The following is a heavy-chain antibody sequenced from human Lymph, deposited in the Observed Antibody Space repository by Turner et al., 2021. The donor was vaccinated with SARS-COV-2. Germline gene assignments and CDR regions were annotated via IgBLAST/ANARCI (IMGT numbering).Heavy chain of an antibody. CDR2: ISISSSTI. J-gene: IGHJ6*02. V-gene: IGHV3-48*02. Sequence: EVQLVEFGGGLVQPGGSLRLSCAASVFTFSSYSMNWFRQATGKGLEWLSYISISSSTIYYADSVKGRFTISRDNAKNSLYLQMNSLRDEDTAVYYCARDRGGYGAYYYGMDVWGQGTTVTVSS. CDR1: VFTFSSYS. D-gene: IGHD2-15*01. CDR3: ARDRGGYGAYYYGMDV.